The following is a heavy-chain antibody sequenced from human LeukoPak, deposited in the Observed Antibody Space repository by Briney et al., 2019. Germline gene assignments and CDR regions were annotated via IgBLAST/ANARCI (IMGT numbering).Heavy chain of an antibody. CDR2: ISGSGGGT. CDR1: GFTFSSYA. Sequence: GGSLRLSCAASGFTFSSYAMSWVRQAPGKGLEWVSGISGSGGGTYYADSVKGRFTISRDNSKNTLYLQMNSLRAEDTAVYYCAREGVVVTATRYYFDSWGQGTLVTVAS. D-gene: IGHD2-15*01. J-gene: IGHJ4*02. CDR3: AREGVVVTATRYYFDS. V-gene: IGHV3-23*01.